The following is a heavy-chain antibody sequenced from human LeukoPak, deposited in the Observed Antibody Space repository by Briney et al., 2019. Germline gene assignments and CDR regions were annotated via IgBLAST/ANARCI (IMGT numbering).Heavy chain of an antibody. J-gene: IGHJ5*02. Sequence: SETLSLTCTDSGVSISNYYWSWIRQPAGKGLEWIGRIYTSGSTNYNPSLKSRVTMSVDTSKNQFSLKLTSVTAADTAVYYCARDRYYYDSSAYYYRFDPWGQGTLVTVSS. CDR2: IYTSGST. CDR1: GVSISNYY. CDR3: ARDRYYYDSSAYYYRFDP. D-gene: IGHD3-22*01. V-gene: IGHV4-4*07.